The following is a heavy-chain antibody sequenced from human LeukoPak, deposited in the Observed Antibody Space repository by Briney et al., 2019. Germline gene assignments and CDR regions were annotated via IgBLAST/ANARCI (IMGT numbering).Heavy chain of an antibody. CDR1: GFTFSSYG. V-gene: IGHV3-30*02. CDR3: AKGAPYYYDSSGYYYRRNFDY. CDR2: IRYDGSNK. D-gene: IGHD3-22*01. Sequence: GGSLRLSCAASGFTFSSYGMHWVRQAPGKGLEWVAFIRYDGSNKYYADSVKGRFTISRDNSKNTLYLQMNSLRAEDTAVYYCAKGAPYYYDSSGYYYRRNFDYWGREPWSPSPQ. J-gene: IGHJ4*02.